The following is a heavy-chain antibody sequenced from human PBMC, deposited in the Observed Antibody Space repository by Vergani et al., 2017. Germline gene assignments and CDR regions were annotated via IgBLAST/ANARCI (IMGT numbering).Heavy chain of an antibody. J-gene: IGHJ6*03. V-gene: IGHV4-34*01. CDR1: GGSFSSYY. CDR3: ARASLRALVGYYYYMDV. D-gene: IGHD3-16*02. CDR2: INPSGST. Sequence: QVQLQQWGAGLLKPSETLSLTCAVYGGSFSSYYWSWIRQPPGKGLEWIGEINPSGSTNYNPSLKSRVTISVDTSKNQFSLKLSAVTAADTAVYYCARASLRALVGYYYYMDVGGKGKTVVVSS.